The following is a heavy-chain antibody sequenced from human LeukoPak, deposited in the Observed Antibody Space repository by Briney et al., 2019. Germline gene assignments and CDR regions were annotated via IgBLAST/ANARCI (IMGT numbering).Heavy chain of an antibody. D-gene: IGHD3-10*01. CDR2: INHSGST. CDR3: ARLRLLWFGELRP. CDR1: GGSFSGYY. V-gene: IGHV4-34*01. Sequence: SETLSLTCTVSGGSFSGYYWSWIRQPPGKGLEWIGEINHSGSTNYNPSLKSRVTISVDTSKNQFSLKLSSVTAADTAVYYCARLRLLWFGELRPWGQGTLVTVSS. J-gene: IGHJ5*02.